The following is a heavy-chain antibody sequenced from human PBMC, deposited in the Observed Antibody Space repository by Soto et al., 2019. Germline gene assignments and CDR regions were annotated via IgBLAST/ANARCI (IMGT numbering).Heavy chain of an antibody. Sequence: ASVKVSCKVSGYTLTELSMHWVRQAPGKGLEWMGGFDPEDGETIYAQKFQGRVNMTEDTSTDTAYMELSSLRSEDTAVYYCATDTYDILTGYLEFQHWGQGTLVTVSS. CDR2: FDPEDGET. J-gene: IGHJ1*01. CDR3: ATDTYDILTGYLEFQH. CDR1: GYTLTELS. V-gene: IGHV1-24*01. D-gene: IGHD3-9*01.